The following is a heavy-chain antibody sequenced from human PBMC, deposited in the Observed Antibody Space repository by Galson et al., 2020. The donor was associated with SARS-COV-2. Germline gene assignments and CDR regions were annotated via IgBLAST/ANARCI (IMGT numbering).Heavy chain of an antibody. CDR1: GLTFSSYA. Sequence: GGSLRLSCTASGLTFSSYAMTWVRQAPGKGLDWVSAISGSGSSIYYADSVKGRFTISRDNSKNTLYLQMNSLTAEDTAVYYCAKCHPHGSSAVGCYYYGLDVWGQGTTVTVSS. CDR3: AKCHPHGSSAVGCYYYGLDV. D-gene: IGHD6-13*01. V-gene: IGHV3-23*01. J-gene: IGHJ6*02. CDR2: ISGSGSSI.